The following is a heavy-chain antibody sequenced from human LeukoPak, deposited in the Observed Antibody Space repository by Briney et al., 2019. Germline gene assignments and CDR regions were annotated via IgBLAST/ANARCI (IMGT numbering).Heavy chain of an antibody. J-gene: IGHJ6*03. CDR3: ARDGCSSTSCYRGYYYYMDV. D-gene: IGHD2-2*02. CDR1: GYTFTRYG. Sequence: GASVKVSCKASGYTFTRYGISWVRQAPGQGLEWMGWISAYNGNTNYAQKLQGRVTMTTDTSTSTAYMELRSLRSDDTAVYYCARDGCSSTSCYRGYYYYMDVWGKGTTVTVSS. V-gene: IGHV1-18*01. CDR2: ISAYNGNT.